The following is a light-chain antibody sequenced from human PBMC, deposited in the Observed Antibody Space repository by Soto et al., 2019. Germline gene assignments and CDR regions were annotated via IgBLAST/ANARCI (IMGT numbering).Light chain of an antibody. Sequence: AIQLTQSPSSLSASVGDRVTITCRTSQGISSALAWYQQKPGKAPKLLIYDASSLQSGVPSTFSGSGSGTDFNHTISSLQPEDFATYYGQQFQTYPLTFGPGTRVDIK. J-gene: IGKJ3*01. CDR2: DAS. V-gene: IGKV1-13*02. CDR1: QGISSA. CDR3: QQFQTYPLT.